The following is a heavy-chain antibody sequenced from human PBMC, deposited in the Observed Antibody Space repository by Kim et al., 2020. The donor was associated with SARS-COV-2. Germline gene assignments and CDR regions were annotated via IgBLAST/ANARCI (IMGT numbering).Heavy chain of an antibody. J-gene: IGHJ4*02. V-gene: IGHV3-23*01. CDR3: AKASHPYPLDY. Sequence: TYYADSVKGRFTISRDNSKNTLFLQMNSLGAEDTAVYYCAKASHPYPLDYWGQGTQVTVSS. D-gene: IGHD3-16*01. CDR2: T.